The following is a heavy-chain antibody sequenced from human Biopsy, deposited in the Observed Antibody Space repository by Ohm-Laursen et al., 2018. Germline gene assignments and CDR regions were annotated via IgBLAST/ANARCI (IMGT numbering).Heavy chain of an antibody. CDR3: ARDGKYDSRGY. CDR1: GYTFISFG. J-gene: IGHJ4*02. V-gene: IGHV1-18*01. CDR2: IGGDNGDT. D-gene: IGHD3-22*01. Sequence: GSSVKVSCKASGYTFISFGITWVRQAPGQGLEWVGYIGGDNGDTKYAQKFQGRVTKTTDTSTSTAYMELRSLRSDDTAFYYCARDGKYDSRGYWGPGTLVTVSS.